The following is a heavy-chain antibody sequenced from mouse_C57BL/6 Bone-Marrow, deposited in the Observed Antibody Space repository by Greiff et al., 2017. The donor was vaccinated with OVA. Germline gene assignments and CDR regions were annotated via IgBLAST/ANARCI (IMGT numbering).Heavy chain of an antibody. CDR3: AREGTNNYYGSSYNY. CDR1: GYAFSSSW. D-gene: IGHD1-1*01. J-gene: IGHJ2*01. V-gene: IGHV1-82*01. CDR2: IYPGDGDT. Sequence: VQLQQSGPELVKPGASVKISCKASGYAFSSSWMNWVKQRPGKGLEWIGRIYPGDGDTNYNGKFKGKATLNADKSSSTAYMQLSSLTSEDSAVYDCAREGTNNYYGSSYNYWGQGTTLTVSS.